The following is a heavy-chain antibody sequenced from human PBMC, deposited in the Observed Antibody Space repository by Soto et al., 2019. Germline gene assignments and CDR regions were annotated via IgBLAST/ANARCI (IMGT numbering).Heavy chain of an antibody. Sequence: QVQLQQWGAGLLKPSETLSLTCAVYGGSFSGYYWTWIRQPPGKGLEWIGEINHSGSTNCNPSLKSRVTISVDTSKNQFSLKLSSVTAADTAVYYCARASNKPGYSYGPDYWGQGTLVTVSS. D-gene: IGHD5-18*01. CDR1: GGSFSGYY. CDR2: INHSGST. J-gene: IGHJ4*02. V-gene: IGHV4-34*01. CDR3: ARASNKPGYSYGPDY.